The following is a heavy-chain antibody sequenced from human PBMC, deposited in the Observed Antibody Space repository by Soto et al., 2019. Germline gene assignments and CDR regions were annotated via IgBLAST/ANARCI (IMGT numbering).Heavy chain of an antibody. CDR3: ARDCISTSCPHYYGMDV. D-gene: IGHD2-2*01. V-gene: IGHV1-18*01. CDR2: ISAYNGNT. CDR1: GYTFTSYG. J-gene: IGHJ6*02. Sequence: QVQLVQSGAEVKKPGASVKVSCKASGYTFTSYGISWVRQAPGQGLEWMGWISAYNGNTNYAQELQGRVTMTTDTSTSTAYMELRSLRSDDTAVYYCARDCISTSCPHYYGMDVWGQGTTVTVSS.